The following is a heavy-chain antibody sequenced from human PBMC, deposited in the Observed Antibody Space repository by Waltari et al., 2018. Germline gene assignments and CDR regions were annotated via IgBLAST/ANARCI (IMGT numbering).Heavy chain of an antibody. CDR1: GYTVTDYS. CDR3: ARWRPPDYGLDN. Sequence: QVQLVQSGSELKKPGTSVKISCKASGYTVTDYSLNWVRQASGQGFEWMARIKTKTWKSTYAPDVTGRFVVSLDTSVSTAYLEIISLKAEDTAVYYCARWRPPDYGLDNWGQGTLVTVSA. CDR2: IKTKTWKS. J-gene: IGHJ4*02. V-gene: IGHV7-4-1*02. D-gene: IGHD4-17*01.